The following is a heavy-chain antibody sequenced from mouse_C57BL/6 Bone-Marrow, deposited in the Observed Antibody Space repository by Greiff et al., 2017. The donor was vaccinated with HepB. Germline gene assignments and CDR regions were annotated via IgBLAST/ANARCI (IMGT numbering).Heavy chain of an antibody. CDR3: TPGGYWYFDV. V-gene: IGHV14-4*01. CDR2: IDPENGDT. J-gene: IGHJ1*03. CDR1: GFNIKDDY. Sequence: VQLKQSGAELVRPGASVKLSCTASGFNIKDDYMHWVKQRPEQGLEWIGWIDPENGDTEYASKFQGKATITADTSSNTAYLQLSSLTSEDTAVYYCTPGGYWYFDVWGTGTTVTVSS.